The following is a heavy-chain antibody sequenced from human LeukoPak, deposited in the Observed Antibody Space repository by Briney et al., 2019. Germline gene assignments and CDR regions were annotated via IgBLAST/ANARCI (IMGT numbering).Heavy chain of an antibody. Sequence: PGGSLRLSCAASGFTFSRYAMSWVGQTPGRGLGWVSVISGGGSSTYYADSVKGRFTVSRDTSKNTLYLQMNSLRAEDTAIYYCAKDYYDSSGPSFDYWGQGTLVTVSS. J-gene: IGHJ4*02. CDR3: AKDYYDSSGPSFDY. D-gene: IGHD3-22*01. CDR2: ISGGGSST. V-gene: IGHV3-23*01. CDR1: GFTFSRYA.